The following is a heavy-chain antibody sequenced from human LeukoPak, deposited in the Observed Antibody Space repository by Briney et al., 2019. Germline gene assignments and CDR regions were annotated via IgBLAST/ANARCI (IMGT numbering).Heavy chain of an antibody. J-gene: IGHJ4*02. Sequence: GGSLRLSCAVTGFTFSSYWMDWVRQAPGKGLVWVSRINNDGSTTAYADSVKGRFTISRDNTKNTLYLQMNSLRAEDTAVYYCARTYSSVDYWRQGTLVTVSS. CDR1: GFTFSSYW. CDR2: INNDGSTT. CDR3: ARTYSSVDY. D-gene: IGHD6-19*01. V-gene: IGHV3-74*01.